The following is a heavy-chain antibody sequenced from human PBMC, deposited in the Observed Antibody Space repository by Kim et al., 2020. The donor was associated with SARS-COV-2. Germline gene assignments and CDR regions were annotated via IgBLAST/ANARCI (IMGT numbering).Heavy chain of an antibody. V-gene: IGHV1-69*13. CDR3: TRDGGDGQMSDYYYGMDV. D-gene: IGHD2-21*01. CDR2: IIPIFGTA. J-gene: IGHJ6*02. Sequence: SVKVSCKASGGTFSSYAISWVRQAPGQGLEWMGGIIPIFGTANYAQKFQGRVTITADESTSTAYMELSSLRSEDTAVYYCTRDGGDGQMSDYYYGMDVWGQGTTVTVSS. CDR1: GGTFSSYA.